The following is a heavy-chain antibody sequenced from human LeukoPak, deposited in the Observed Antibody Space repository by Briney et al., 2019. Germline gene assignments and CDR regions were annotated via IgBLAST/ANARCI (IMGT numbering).Heavy chain of an antibody. Sequence: GGSLRLSCAASGFTFSDYYMSWIRQAPGKGLEWVSYISSSGSTIYYADSVKGRFTISRDNAKNSLYLQMNSLRAEDTAVYYCARDRSADAEYFQHWGQGTLVTVSS. J-gene: IGHJ1*01. CDR3: ARDRSADAEYFQH. CDR2: ISSSGSTI. CDR1: GFTFSDYY. V-gene: IGHV3-11*01.